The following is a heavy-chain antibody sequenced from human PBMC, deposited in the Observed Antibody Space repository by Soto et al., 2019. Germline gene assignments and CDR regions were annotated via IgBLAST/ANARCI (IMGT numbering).Heavy chain of an antibody. CDR2: ISSSSSYI. CDR1: GFTFSSYS. J-gene: IGHJ4*02. D-gene: IGHD3-22*01. V-gene: IGHV3-21*01. Sequence: PVGSLRLSCAASGFTFSSYSMNWVRQAPGKGLEWVSSISSSSSYIYYADSVKGRFTISRDNAKNSLYLQMNSLRAEDTAVYYCARGTAPIYYDSSGYFDYWGQGTLVTVSS. CDR3: ARGTAPIYYDSSGYFDY.